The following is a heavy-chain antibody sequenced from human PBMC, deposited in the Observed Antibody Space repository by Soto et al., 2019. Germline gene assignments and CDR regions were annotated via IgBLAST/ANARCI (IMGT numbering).Heavy chain of an antibody. CDR3: AKYAGLSPGVRFNFDH. J-gene: IGHJ4*02. Sequence: GGSLRLSCAASGFTFSTYCIAWVRQTSGRGLEWVSTISGSGGTTYYADSVKGRFTVSRANSRNTLYLQMNSLRAEDTAIYYCAKYAGLSPGVRFNFDHWGQGVLVTVSS. CDR1: GFTFSTYC. D-gene: IGHD7-27*01. CDR2: ISGSGGTT. V-gene: IGHV3-23*01.